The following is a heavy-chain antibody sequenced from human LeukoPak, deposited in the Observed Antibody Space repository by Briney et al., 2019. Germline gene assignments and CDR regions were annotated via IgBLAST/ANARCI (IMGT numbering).Heavy chain of an antibody. J-gene: IGHJ4*02. CDR2: IYTRGTT. CDR3: ATDEDPEAAMNMSPRFDY. Sequence: PSETLSLTCTVSGGSISSYYWTWIRQPAGKGLEWIGRIYTRGTTKYNPSLKSRVTISIDTSKNQFSLKLTSVTAADTAVYYCATDEDPEAAMNMSPRFDYWGQGTLITVSS. CDR1: GGSISSYY. D-gene: IGHD5-18*01. V-gene: IGHV4-4*07.